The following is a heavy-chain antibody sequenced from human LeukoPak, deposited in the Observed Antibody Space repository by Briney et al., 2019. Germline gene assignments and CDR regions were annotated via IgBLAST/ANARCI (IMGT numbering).Heavy chain of an antibody. V-gene: IGHV3-9*01. Sequence: GGSLRLSCAASGFTFDDYAMHWVRQGPGKGLEWASGISWNSGSIGYADSVKGRFTISRDNAKNSLYLQMNSLRAEDTAVYYCAELGITMIGGVWGKGATVTISS. CDR3: AELGITMIGGV. CDR1: GFTFDDYA. CDR2: ISWNSGSI. J-gene: IGHJ6*04. D-gene: IGHD3-10*02.